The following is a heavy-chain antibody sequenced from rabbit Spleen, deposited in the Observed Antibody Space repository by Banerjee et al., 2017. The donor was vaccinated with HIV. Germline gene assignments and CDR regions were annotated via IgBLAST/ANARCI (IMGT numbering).Heavy chain of an antibody. V-gene: IGHV1S47*01. J-gene: IGHJ3*01. Sequence: QEQLVESGGGLVTLGGSLKLSCKASGIDFSSYGISWVRQAPGKGLEWIAYIYPDYGSTDYASWVNGRFTISLDNAQNTVVLQMTSLTAADTATYFCARDLPEIIGWNFGFWGPGTLVTVS. CDR1: GIDFSSYG. CDR2: IYPDYGST. D-gene: IGHD1-1*01. CDR3: ARDLPEIIGWNFGF.